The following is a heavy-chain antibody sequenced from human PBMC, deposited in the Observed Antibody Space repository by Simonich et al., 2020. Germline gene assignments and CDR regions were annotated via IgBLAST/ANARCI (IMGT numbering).Heavy chain of an antibody. V-gene: IGHV4-34*01. Sequence: QVQLQQWGAGLLKPSETLSLTCAVYGGSFSGYYWSWIRQPPGKGLEGIGEINHSGSTTTNPSYKRLVTISVDTSKNQFSLKRSAVTAADTAVYYCARHRLVDGTTGTTGVDYYYGMDVWGQGTTVTVSS. CDR2: INHSGST. CDR1: GGSFSGYY. J-gene: IGHJ6*02. D-gene: IGHD1-1*01. CDR3: ARHRLVDGTTGTTGVDYYYGMDV.